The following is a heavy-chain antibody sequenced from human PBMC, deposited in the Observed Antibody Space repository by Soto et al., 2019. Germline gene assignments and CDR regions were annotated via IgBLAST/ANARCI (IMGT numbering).Heavy chain of an antibody. D-gene: IGHD5-12*01. CDR3: AGGRDGYKAWLPDI. CDR1: GGTFSSYA. Sequence: QVQLVQSGAEVKKPGSSVKVSCKASGGTFSSYAISWVRQAPGQGLEWMGGIIPIFGTANYAQKFQGRVTITADESMSTCYMDLIRLRSEDTAVYYCAGGRDGYKAWLPDIWGQAKMVTVSS. J-gene: IGHJ3*02. CDR2: IIPIFGTA. V-gene: IGHV1-69*01.